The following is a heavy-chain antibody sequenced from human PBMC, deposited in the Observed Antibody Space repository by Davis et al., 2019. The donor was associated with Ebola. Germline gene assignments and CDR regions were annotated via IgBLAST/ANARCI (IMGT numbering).Heavy chain of an antibody. V-gene: IGHV3-53*01. CDR3: ARSGLSFGVVKYHYGMDV. J-gene: IGHJ6*04. CDR1: GFTVRNTH. Sequence: GESLKISCDASGFTVRNTHMSWVRQAPGKGLEWVSVIYSGGSTYYAGSVKGRFTVSRDNSKKTMYLQMNSLRAEDTAVYYCARSGLSFGVVKYHYGMDVWGKGTTVTVSS. CDR2: IYSGGST. D-gene: IGHD3-3*01.